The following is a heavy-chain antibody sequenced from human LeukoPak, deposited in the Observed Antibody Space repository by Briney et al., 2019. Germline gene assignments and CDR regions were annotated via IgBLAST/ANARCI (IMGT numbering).Heavy chain of an antibody. D-gene: IGHD6-6*01. J-gene: IGHJ4*02. CDR1: GGSISGYY. CDR2: IYYSGST. Sequence: PSETLSLTCTVSGGSISGYYWSWIRQPPGKGLEWIGYIYYSGSTNYNPSLKSRVTISVDTSKNPFSLKLSSVTAADTAVYYCARHSSNFDYWGQGILVTVSS. V-gene: IGHV4-59*08. CDR3: ARHSSNFDY.